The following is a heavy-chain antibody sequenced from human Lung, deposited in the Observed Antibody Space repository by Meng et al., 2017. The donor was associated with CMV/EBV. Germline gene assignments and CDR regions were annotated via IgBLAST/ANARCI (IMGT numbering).Heavy chain of an antibody. D-gene: IGHD6-19*01. CDR2: INHSGST. J-gene: IGHJ5*02. CDR1: GGSFSGYY. CDR3: ARGLEQWLVLTSWFDP. Sequence: YGGSFSGYYWSGIRQPPGKGLEWIGEINHSGSTNYNPSLKSRVTISVDTSKNQFSLKLSSVTAADTAVYYCARGLEQWLVLTSWFDPWGQGTLVTVSS. V-gene: IGHV4-34*01.